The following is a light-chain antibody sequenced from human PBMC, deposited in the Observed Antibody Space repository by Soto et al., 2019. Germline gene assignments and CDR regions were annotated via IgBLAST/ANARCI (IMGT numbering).Light chain of an antibody. V-gene: IGLV1-40*01. CDR3: QSYDSSPFYV. Sequence: QSALTQPPSVSGAPGQRGTISCTGSSSNIGAGYDVHWYQQLPGTAPKLLIYGNSNRPSGVPDRFSGSKSGTSASLAITGLQAEDEADYYCQSYDSSPFYVFGTGTKVTVL. J-gene: IGLJ1*01. CDR1: SSNIGAGYD. CDR2: GNS.